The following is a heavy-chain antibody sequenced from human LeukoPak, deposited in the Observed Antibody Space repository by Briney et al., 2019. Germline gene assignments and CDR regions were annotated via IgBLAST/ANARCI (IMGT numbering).Heavy chain of an antibody. Sequence: GASVKVSCKASGYTFTSYGISWVRQAPGQGLEWMGWISAYNGNTNYAQKFQGRVTMTRDTSISTAYMELSRLRSDDTAVYFCAVHGRGYSYGFYYWGQGTLVTVSS. CDR3: AVHGRGYSYGFYY. CDR2: ISAYNGNT. J-gene: IGHJ4*02. CDR1: GYTFTSYG. D-gene: IGHD5-18*01. V-gene: IGHV1-18*01.